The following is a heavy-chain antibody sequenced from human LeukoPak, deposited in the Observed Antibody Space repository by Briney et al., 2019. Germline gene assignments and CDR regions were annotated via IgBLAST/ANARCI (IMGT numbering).Heavy chain of an antibody. CDR2: IWYDGSKK. D-gene: IGHD4-17*01. CDR1: GFTFSRYA. CDR3: AREMNYGDYFDY. Sequence: GGSLRLSCSASGFTFSRYAMHWVRQAPGKGLEWVAVIWYDGSKKDYADSVKGRFTISRDNSKNTLYLQMNSLRAEDTAVYYCAREMNYGDYFDYWGQGTLVTVSS. J-gene: IGHJ4*02. V-gene: IGHV3-33*08.